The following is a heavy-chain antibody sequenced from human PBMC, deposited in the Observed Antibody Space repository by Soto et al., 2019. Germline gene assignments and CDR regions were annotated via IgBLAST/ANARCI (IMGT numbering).Heavy chain of an antibody. CDR3: ARERTYVWGSYRFIDY. CDR2: ISYDGSNK. CDR1: GFTFSSYA. D-gene: IGHD3-16*02. Sequence: SGGSLRLSCAASGFTFSSYAMHWVRQAPGKGLEWVAVISYDGSNKYYADSVKGRFTISRDNSKNTLYLQMNSLRAEDTAVYYCARERTYVWGSYRFIDYWGQGTLVTVSS. V-gene: IGHV3-30-3*01. J-gene: IGHJ4*02.